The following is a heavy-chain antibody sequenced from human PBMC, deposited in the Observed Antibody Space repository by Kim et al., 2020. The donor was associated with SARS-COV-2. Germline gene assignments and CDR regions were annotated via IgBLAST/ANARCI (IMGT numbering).Heavy chain of an antibody. D-gene: IGHD5-12*01. CDR2: ISYDGSNK. CDR1: GFTFSSYG. Sequence: GGSLRLSCAASGFTFSSYGMHWVRQAPGKGLEWVAVISYDGSNKYYADSVKGRFTISRDNSKNTLYLQMNSLRAEDTAVYYCAKEGGGGYDYSTPLDYWGHGTLVTVSS. J-gene: IGHJ4*01. V-gene: IGHV3-30*18. CDR3: AKEGGGGYDYSTPLDY.